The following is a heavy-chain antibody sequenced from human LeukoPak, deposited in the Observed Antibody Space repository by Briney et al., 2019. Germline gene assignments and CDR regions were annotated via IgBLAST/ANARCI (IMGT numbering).Heavy chain of an antibody. CDR1: GYTFTGYY. CDR3: ARGLGVLWYSSGWYADYYYMDV. D-gene: IGHD6-19*01. J-gene: IGHJ6*03. V-gene: IGHV1-2*02. CDR2: INPNSGGT. Sequence: ASVKVSCKASGYTFTGYYMHWVRQAPGQGLEWMGWINPNSGGTNYAQKFQGRVTMTRDTSISTAYMELSRLRSDDTAVYYCARGLGVLWYSSGWYADYYYMDVWGKGTTVTVSS.